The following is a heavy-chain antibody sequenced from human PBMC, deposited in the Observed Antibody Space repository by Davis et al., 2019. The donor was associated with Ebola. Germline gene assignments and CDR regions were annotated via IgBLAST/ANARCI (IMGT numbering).Heavy chain of an antibody. CDR3: ARDAPPTWNYYYGMDV. V-gene: IGHV4-34*01. D-gene: IGHD1-1*01. CDR2: INHSGST. J-gene: IGHJ6*02. Sequence: MPSETLSLTCAVYAGSFCGYYWSWIRQPPGKGLEWIGEINHSGSTNYNPSLKSRVTISVDTSKNQFSLKLSSVTAADTAVYYCARDAPPTWNYYYGMDVWGQGTTVTVSS. CDR1: AGSFCGYY.